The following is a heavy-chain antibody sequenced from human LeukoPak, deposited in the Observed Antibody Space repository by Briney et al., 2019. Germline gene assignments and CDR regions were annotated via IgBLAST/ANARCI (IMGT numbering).Heavy chain of an antibody. CDR1: GFTFSSYA. CDR3: ARSPTDYDSSGYYRY. J-gene: IGHJ4*02. Sequence: QPGGSLRLSCAASGFTFSSYAMHWVRQAPGKGLEWVAVISYDGSNEYYADSVKGRFTLSRDNPKNTLYLQMNSLRAGDTAVYYCARSPTDYDSSGYYRYWGQGTLVTVSS. D-gene: IGHD3-22*01. CDR2: ISYDGSNE. V-gene: IGHV3-30*04.